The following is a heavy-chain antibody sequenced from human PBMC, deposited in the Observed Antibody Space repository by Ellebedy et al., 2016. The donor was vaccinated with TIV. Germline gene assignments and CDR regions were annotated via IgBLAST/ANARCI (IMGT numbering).Heavy chain of an antibody. Sequence: PGGSLRLSCAASGFSFSSYAMSWVRQAPGTGLEWVSTISSTGSRTYYADSVEGRFIISRDNSKKTLYLQMNSLRAEDTAVYYCAKGRGGGSDSSAPRYYFDYWGLGTLVTVSS. J-gene: IGHJ4*02. D-gene: IGHD3-22*01. CDR3: AKGRGGGSDSSAPRYYFDY. V-gene: IGHV3-23*01. CDR1: GFSFSSYA. CDR2: ISSTGSRT.